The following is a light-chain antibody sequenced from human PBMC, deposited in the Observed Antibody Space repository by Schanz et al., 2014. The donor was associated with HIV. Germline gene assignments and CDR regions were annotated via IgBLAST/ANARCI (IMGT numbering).Light chain of an antibody. Sequence: QSVLTQPPSVSAAPGQKVIISCSGDYSNIGNNYVSWYQQLPGTAPKLLIYSNNQRPSGVPDRFSGSKSGTSASLAISGLQSEDEADYYCAAWDDSLKQVFGGGTKLTVL. J-gene: IGLJ3*02. V-gene: IGLV1-47*02. CDR1: YSNIGNNY. CDR3: AAWDDSLKQV. CDR2: SNN.